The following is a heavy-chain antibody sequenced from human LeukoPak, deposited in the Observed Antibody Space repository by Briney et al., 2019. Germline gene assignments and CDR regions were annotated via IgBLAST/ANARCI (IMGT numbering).Heavy chain of an antibody. CDR2: VSSSSSTI. Sequence: GGSLRLSCAASTFTFSSYWMSWVRQAPGKGLEWVSYVSSSSSTIYHADSVKGRFTISRDNAKNSLYLQMNSLRAEDTAVYYCARASGDCSSTSCRRPFDYWGQGTLVTVSS. V-gene: IGHV3-48*04. J-gene: IGHJ4*02. CDR1: TFTFSSYW. CDR3: ARASGDCSSTSCRRPFDY. D-gene: IGHD2-2*01.